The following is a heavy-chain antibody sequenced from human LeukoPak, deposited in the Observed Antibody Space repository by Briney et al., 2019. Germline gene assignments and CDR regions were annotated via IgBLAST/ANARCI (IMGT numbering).Heavy chain of an antibody. CDR3: TSTLVVDYYYYGMDV. CDR2: IRSKDYGGTT. V-gene: IGHV3-49*03. J-gene: IGHJ6*02. Sequence: GGSLRLSCTASGFTFGDYAMSWFRQAPGKGLEWVGFIRSKDYGGTTEYAASVKGRFTISRDDSKSIAYLQMNSLKTEDTAVYYCTSTLVVDYYYYGMDVWGQGTTVTVSS. D-gene: IGHD6-13*01. CDR1: GFTFGDYA.